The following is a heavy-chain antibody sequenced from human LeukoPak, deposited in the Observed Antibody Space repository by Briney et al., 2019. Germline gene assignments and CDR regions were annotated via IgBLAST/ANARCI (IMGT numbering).Heavy chain of an antibody. V-gene: IGHV4-59*04. D-gene: IGHD1-1*01. Sequence: SETLSLTCTVSGGSISSYYWSWIRQPPGKGLEWIGTIYYSGSTYYNPSLKSRVTISVDTSKNQFSLKLSSVTAADTAVYYCARHDNAATGNFDYWGQGTLVTVSS. J-gene: IGHJ4*02. CDR1: GGSISSYY. CDR2: IYYSGST. CDR3: ARHDNAATGNFDY.